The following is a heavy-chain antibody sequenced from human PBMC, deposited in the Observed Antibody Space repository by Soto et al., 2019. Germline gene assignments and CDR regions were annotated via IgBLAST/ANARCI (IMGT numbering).Heavy chain of an antibody. CDR2: IYYSGST. CDR3: ARDRPVYGSGKYYLDY. CDR1: GGSISSYY. Sequence: SETLSLTCTVSGGSISSYYRSWIRQPPGKGLEWIGYIYYSGSTNYNPSLKSRVTISVDTSKTQFSLKLSSVTAADTAVYYCARDRPVYGSGKYYLDYWGQGTLVTVS. D-gene: IGHD3-10*01. J-gene: IGHJ4*02. V-gene: IGHV4-59*01.